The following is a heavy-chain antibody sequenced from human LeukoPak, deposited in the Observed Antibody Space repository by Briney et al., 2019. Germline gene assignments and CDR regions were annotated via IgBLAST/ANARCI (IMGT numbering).Heavy chain of an antibody. CDR1: GGTFSSYA. D-gene: IGHD5-18*01. CDR3: ASGPFPAPDTAMVNFDY. Sequence: SVKVSCKASGGTFSSYAISWVRQAPGQGLKWMGRIIPIFGTANYAQKFQGRVTITTDESTSTAYMELSSLRSEDTAVYYCASGPFPAPDTAMVNFDYWGQGTLVTVSS. J-gene: IGHJ4*02. V-gene: IGHV1-69*05. CDR2: IIPIFGTA.